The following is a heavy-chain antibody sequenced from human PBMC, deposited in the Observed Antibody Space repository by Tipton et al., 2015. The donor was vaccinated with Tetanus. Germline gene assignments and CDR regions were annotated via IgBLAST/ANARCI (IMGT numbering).Heavy chain of an antibody. CDR3: ARATPSGSYFVRYYSMDV. D-gene: IGHD3-22*01. V-gene: IGHV4-30-4*01. Sequence: TLSLTCTVSGGSISSADYYWSWIRQPPGKSLEWIGYVSDSGSTYSNPSLRSRIIISVDTSKSQFSLILSSVTAADTAVYYCARATPSGSYFVRYYSMDVWGQGTTVVVSS. CDR1: GGSISSADYY. CDR2: VSDSGST. J-gene: IGHJ6*02.